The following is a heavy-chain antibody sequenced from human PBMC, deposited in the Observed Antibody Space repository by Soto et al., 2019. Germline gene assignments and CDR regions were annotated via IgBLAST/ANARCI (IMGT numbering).Heavy chain of an antibody. Sequence: QVQLVESGGGLVEPGGSLRLSCVVSGFTFSDYYMSWIRQAPGKGLEWVSYISKTATTTYYGDSVRGRFTISRDNAKNSLYLQMNGLRVEDTAIYYCARGVPTSSSGNWFDTWGQGTLVTVSS. V-gene: IGHV3-11*01. CDR2: ISKTATTT. CDR3: ARGVPTSSSGNWFDT. J-gene: IGHJ5*02. D-gene: IGHD6-6*01. CDR1: GFTFSDYY.